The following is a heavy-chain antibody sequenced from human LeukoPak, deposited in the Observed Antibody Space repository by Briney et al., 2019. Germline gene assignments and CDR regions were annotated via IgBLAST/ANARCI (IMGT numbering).Heavy chain of an antibody. CDR1: GYSFTNYD. D-gene: IGHD3-22*01. CDR2: MNPKSGDT. Sequence: ASVKVSCKASGYSFTNYDINWVRQATGQGLEWMGWMNPKSGDTGYSQKFQGRVFITRDTSINTAYMELSSLGSDDTAVYYCARDRPFYAHTNVYYSAQYFQPWGQGTLVTVSS. CDR3: ARDRPFYAHTNVYYSAQYFQP. V-gene: IGHV1-8*03. J-gene: IGHJ1*01.